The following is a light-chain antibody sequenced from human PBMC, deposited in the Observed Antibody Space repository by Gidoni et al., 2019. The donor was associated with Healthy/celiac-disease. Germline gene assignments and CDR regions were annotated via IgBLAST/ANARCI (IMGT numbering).Light chain of an antibody. V-gene: IGKV3-20*01. CDR3: QQYGSSPET. CDR1: QSVSSTY. J-gene: IGKJ1*01. Sequence: DIVLTQSSGTLSLSPGDRATLACRASQSVSSTYLAWYQQKPGQAPRLLIYGASSRATGIPDRFSGSGSGTDFTLTISRLEPEDFAVYYCQQYGSSPETFGQGTKVEIK. CDR2: GAS.